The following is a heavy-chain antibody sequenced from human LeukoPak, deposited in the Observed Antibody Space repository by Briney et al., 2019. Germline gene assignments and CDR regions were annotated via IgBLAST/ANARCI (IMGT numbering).Heavy chain of an antibody. Sequence: PGGSLRLSCAASGFTFSSYGMHWVRQAPGKGLEWVAFIRYDGSNKYYADSVKGRFTISRDNSKNTLYPQMNSLRAEDTAVYYCAKICSSTSCPRRGNFDYWGQGTLVTVSS. CDR2: IRYDGSNK. J-gene: IGHJ4*02. CDR3: AKICSSTSCPRRGNFDY. D-gene: IGHD2-2*01. V-gene: IGHV3-30*02. CDR1: GFTFSSYG.